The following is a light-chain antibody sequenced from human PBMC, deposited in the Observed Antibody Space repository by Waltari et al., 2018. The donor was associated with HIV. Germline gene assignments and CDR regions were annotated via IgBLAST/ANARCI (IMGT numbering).Light chain of an antibody. CDR2: DAS. CDR3: QQRSNWWVA. J-gene: IGKJ2*01. V-gene: IGKV3-11*01. CDR1: QSVSSY. Sequence: EIVLTQSPATLSLSPGERATLSCRASQSVSSYLAWYQQKPGQAHRLLIYDASNRATGIPARFSGSGSGTDFTLTISCLEPEEFAVYYCQQRSNWWVAFGQGTKLEIK.